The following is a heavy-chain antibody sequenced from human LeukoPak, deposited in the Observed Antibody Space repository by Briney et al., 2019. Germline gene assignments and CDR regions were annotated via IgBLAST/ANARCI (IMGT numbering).Heavy chain of an antibody. CDR3: VKNYGGKSVFGY. D-gene: IGHD4-23*01. CDR1: GFTFSSSG. J-gene: IGHJ4*02. Sequence: GGSLRLSCAASGFTFSSSGMHWVRQAPGKGLEWVAFIAYDGNYRDHTDSVRGRFTISRDNSKNPLHLQMDSLRTEDTAIYYCVKNYGGKSVFGYWGQGTLVTVSS. CDR2: IAYDGNYR. V-gene: IGHV3-30*02.